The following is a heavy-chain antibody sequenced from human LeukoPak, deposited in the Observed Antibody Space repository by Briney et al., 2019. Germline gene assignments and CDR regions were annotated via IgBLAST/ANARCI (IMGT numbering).Heavy chain of an antibody. CDR2: ISGSDCST. CDR1: GFTFSNYA. J-gene: IGHJ4*02. D-gene: IGHD2-15*01. V-gene: IGHV3-23*01. Sequence: PGGSLRLSCTASGFTFSNYAMSWVRQAPGKGLEWVSTISGSDCSTYYADSVKGRFTISRDNSKNTLYLQMNSLRVEDTAIYYCAKGRGYCTGGSCYSDYWGQGTLVTVSS. CDR3: AKGRGYCTGGSCYSDY.